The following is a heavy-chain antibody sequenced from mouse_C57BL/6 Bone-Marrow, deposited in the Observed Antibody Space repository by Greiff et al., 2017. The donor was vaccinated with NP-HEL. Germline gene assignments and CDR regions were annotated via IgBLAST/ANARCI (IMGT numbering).Heavy chain of an antibody. CDR3: ARDGSSWDY. Sequence: EVMLVESGGGLVKPGGSLKLSCAASGFTFSSYAMSWVRQTPEKRLEWVATISDGGSYTYYPDNVKGRFTISRDNAKNNLYLQMSHLKSEDTAMYYCARDGSSWDYWGKGTTRTVSS. CDR2: ISDGGSYT. D-gene: IGHD1-1*01. CDR1: GFTFSSYA. V-gene: IGHV5-4*01. J-gene: IGHJ2*01.